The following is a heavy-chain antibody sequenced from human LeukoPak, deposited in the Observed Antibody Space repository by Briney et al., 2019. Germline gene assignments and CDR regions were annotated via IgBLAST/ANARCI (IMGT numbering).Heavy chain of an antibody. CDR1: GYTLTELS. V-gene: IGHV1-24*01. CDR2: FDPEDGET. J-gene: IGHJ5*02. Sequence: GASVKVSCKVSGYTLTELSMHWVRQAPGKGLEWMGGFDPEDGETIYAQKFQGRVTMTEDTSTDTAYMELSSLRSEDTAVYYCATVIWYSSGWYERWTVRFDPWGQGTLVTVSS. CDR3: ATVIWYSSGWYERWTVRFDP. D-gene: IGHD6-19*01.